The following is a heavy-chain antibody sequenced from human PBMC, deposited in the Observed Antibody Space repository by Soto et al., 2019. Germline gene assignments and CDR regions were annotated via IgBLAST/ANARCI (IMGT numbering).Heavy chain of an antibody. CDR3: AKGGRSSPGLDFDY. V-gene: IGHV3-23*01. CDR1: GFTFSSYA. Sequence: EVQLLESGGGLVQPGGSLRLSCAASGFTFSSYAMNWVRQAPGKGLEWVSTISGSGGDTYYADSVKGRFTISRDNSKYTLSLQMDSLRADDTAVYYCAKGGRSSPGLDFDYWGQGTLVTVSS. CDR2: ISGSGGDT. D-gene: IGHD6-13*01. J-gene: IGHJ4*02.